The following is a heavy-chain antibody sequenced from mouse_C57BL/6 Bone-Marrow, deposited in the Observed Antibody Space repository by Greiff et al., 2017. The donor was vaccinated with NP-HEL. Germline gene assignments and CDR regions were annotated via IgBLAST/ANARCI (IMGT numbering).Heavy chain of an antibody. J-gene: IGHJ4*01. Sequence: EVKLQESGPGLVKPSQSLSLTCSVTGYSITSGYYWNWIRQFPGNKLEWMGYISYDGSNNYNPSLKNRISITLDTSKNQFFLKLNSVTTEDTATYYCARKGDYWGQGTSVTVSS. CDR1: GYSITSGYY. V-gene: IGHV3-6*01. CDR2: ISYDGSN. CDR3: ARKGDY.